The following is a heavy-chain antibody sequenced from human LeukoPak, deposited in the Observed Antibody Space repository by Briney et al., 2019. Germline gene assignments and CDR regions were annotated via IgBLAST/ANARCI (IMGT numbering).Heavy chain of an antibody. CDR2: ISSNGGST. CDR3: VKSGEAGTVTGFDY. Sequence: PGGSLRLSCSASGFTFSSYAMHRVRQAPGKGLEYVSAISSNGGSTYYADSVKGRFTISRDNSKNTLYLQMSSLRAEDTAVYYCVKSGEAGTVTGFDYWGQGTLVTVSS. J-gene: IGHJ4*02. V-gene: IGHV3-64D*09. D-gene: IGHD4-17*01. CDR1: GFTFSSYA.